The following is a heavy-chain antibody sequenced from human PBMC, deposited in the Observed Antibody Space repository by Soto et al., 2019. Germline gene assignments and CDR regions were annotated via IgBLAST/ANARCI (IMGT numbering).Heavy chain of an antibody. CDR2: SKSKSEGGKT. J-gene: IGHJ4*02. V-gene: IGHV3-15*01. CDR1: GLTFHNAW. D-gene: IGHD4-17*01. CDR3: TIPDDYAAVTSARFDY. Sequence: EVQVVESGGGSAKPGGSLRLSCVASGLTFHNAWITWVRQAPGKGLEWVGRSKSKSEGGKTDYAAPVKGRFTISRDDSKNTLIMQMDSLKTADTAMYYCTIPDDYAAVTSARFDYWGQGTVVTVSS.